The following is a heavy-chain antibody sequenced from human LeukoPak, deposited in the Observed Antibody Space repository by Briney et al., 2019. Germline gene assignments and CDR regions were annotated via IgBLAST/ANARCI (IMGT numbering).Heavy chain of an antibody. CDR1: GGSFSGYY. CDR3: TRGLVDILVYHYYGMDV. V-gene: IGHV4-34*01. Sequence: PSETLSLSCAVSGGSFSGYYRSWVRQPPGKGLEWIWFIYNGGSTNYNSSVKSRVTISVDTSKNQLSLQLKYVTAADTAVYYCTRGLVDILVYHYYGMDVWGQGTTVSVS. J-gene: IGHJ6*02. CDR2: IYNGGST. D-gene: IGHD2-15*01.